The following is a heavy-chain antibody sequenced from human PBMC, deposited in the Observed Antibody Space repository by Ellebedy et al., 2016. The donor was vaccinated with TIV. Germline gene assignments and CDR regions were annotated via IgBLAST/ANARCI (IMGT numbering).Heavy chain of an antibody. J-gene: IGHJ6*03. D-gene: IGHD1-26*01. CDR2: IKQDGSEK. Sequence: GGSLRLSCAASGFTFSSYWMSWVRQAPGKGLDWVANIKQDGSEKYYVDSVKGRFTISRDNVKNSLYLELNSLRAEDTAVYYCAREGGRAIDVWGKGTTVTVSS. V-gene: IGHV3-7*01. CDR3: AREGGRAIDV. CDR1: GFTFSSYW.